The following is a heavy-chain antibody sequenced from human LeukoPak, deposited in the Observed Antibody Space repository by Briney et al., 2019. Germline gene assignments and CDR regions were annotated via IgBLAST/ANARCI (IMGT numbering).Heavy chain of an antibody. CDR1: GGSISSSSYY. V-gene: IGHV4-39*01. D-gene: IGHD3-16*02. CDR3: ARHWGEESDSYGHAFDS. Sequence: SETLSLTCTVSGGSISSSSYYWGWIRQPPEKGLEWIGSIHYSGKTYYNPSLKSRVTISVDTSKNHFSLKLSSATAADTALYYCARHWGEESDSYGHAFDSWGQGTLVAVSS. CDR2: IHYSGKT. J-gene: IGHJ4*02.